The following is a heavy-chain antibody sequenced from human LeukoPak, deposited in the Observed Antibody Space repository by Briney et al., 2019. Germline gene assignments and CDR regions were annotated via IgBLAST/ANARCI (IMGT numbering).Heavy chain of an antibody. CDR3: ARDLGYSYGTPYFYYGMDV. Sequence: QSGRSLRLSCAASGFTFSSYAMHWVRQAPGKGLEWVAVISHDGSNKYYADFVKGRFTISRVNSKNTLDLQMNSLRAEDTAVYYCARDLGYSYGTPYFYYGMDVWGKGTTVTVSS. J-gene: IGHJ6*04. V-gene: IGHV3-30*04. D-gene: IGHD5-18*01. CDR2: ISHDGSNK. CDR1: GFTFSSYA.